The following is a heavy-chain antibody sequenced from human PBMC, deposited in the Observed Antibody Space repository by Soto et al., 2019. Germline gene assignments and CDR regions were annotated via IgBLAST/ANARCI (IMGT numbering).Heavy chain of an antibody. CDR2: ISYDGSNK. D-gene: IGHD3-22*01. J-gene: IGHJ4*02. V-gene: IGHV3-30-3*01. CDR1: GFPFSSYA. Sequence: PGGSLRLSCAASGFPFSSYAMHWVRQAPGKGLEWVAVISYDGSNKYYADSVKGRFTISRDNSKNTLYLQMNSLRAEDTAVYYCATQADYYDSSGEDPTSRLPSVHYWGQGTLVTVSS. CDR3: ATQADYYDSSGEDPTSRLPSVHY.